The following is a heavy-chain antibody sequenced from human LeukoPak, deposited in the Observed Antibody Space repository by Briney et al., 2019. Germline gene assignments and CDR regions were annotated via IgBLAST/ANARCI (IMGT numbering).Heavy chain of an antibody. CDR2: IYHSGST. J-gene: IGHJ4*02. CDR3: AREADYGDPKGFDY. D-gene: IGHD4-17*01. CDR1: GGSISSYY. Sequence: SETLSLTCTVSGGSISSYYRSWIRQPPGKGLEWIGNIYHSGSTNSNPSLKSRVTMSVDTSKNQFSLKLSSVTAADTAVYYCAREADYGDPKGFDYWGQGTLVTVSS. V-gene: IGHV4-59*01.